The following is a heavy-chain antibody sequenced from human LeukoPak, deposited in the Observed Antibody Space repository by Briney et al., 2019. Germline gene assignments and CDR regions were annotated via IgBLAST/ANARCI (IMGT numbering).Heavy chain of an antibody. CDR2: IYYSGST. CDR1: GGSISSYY. Sequence: SETLSLTCTVSGGSISSYYWSWIRQPPGQGLKWIGYIYYSGSTNYNPSLKSPVTISVDTSKTQFSLRLSSVTAAATAVYYCARVGSPDYYYGSGSYYNVRWFDPWGQGTLVTVSS. V-gene: IGHV4-59*01. J-gene: IGHJ5*02. D-gene: IGHD3-10*01. CDR3: ARVGSPDYYYGSGSYYNVRWFDP.